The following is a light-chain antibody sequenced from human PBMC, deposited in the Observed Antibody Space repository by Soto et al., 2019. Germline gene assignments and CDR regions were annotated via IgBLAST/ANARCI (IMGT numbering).Light chain of an antibody. CDR2: RNN. CDR3: AAWDDSLNGVV. J-gene: IGLJ3*02. V-gene: IGLV1-47*01. Sequence: QSVLTQPPSASGTPGQRVTISCSGSTSNIGNNYVCWFQQLPGTARKLLIYRNNQRPSGVPDRFSGSKSGTSASLAISGLRSEDEADYYCAAWDDSLNGVVFGGGTKLTVL. CDR1: TSNIGNNY.